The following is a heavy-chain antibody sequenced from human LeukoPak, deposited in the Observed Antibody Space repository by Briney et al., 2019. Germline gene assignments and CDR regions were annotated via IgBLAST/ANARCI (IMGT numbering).Heavy chain of an antibody. J-gene: IGHJ4*02. D-gene: IGHD5-18*01. CDR3: ARGFRGVYSYGSKLNFYFDY. V-gene: IGHV4-4*07. Sequence: KPSETLSLTCTVSGGSISSYYWSWIRQPAGKGLEWIGRIYTSGSTNYNPSLKSRVTISVDTSKNQFSLKLSSVTAADTAVYYCARGFRGVYSYGSKLNFYFDYWGQGTLVTVSS. CDR1: GGSISSYY. CDR2: IYTSGST.